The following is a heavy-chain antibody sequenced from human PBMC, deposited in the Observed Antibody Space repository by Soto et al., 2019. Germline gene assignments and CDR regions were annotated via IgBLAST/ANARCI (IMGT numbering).Heavy chain of an antibody. D-gene: IGHD1-1*01. CDR2: IYLGDSDT. J-gene: IGHJ4*02. CDR1: GYSFTSYW. CDR3: AKGVVNWVVSFFYFDY. Sequence: PGESLKISCKGSGYSFTSYWIGWVRQMPGKGLEWMGIIYLGDSDTRYSPSFQGQVTISADKSISTAYLQWSSLKASDTAMYYCAKGVVNWVVSFFYFDYWGQGTLVTVSS. V-gene: IGHV5-51*01.